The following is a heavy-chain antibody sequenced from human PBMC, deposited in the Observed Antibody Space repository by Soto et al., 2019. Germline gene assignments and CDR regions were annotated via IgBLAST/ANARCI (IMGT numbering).Heavy chain of an antibody. Sequence: ASVKVSCKASGYTFTSHGISWVRQAPGQGLEWMGWISAYNGNTNYAQKLQGRVTMTTDTSTSTAYMELRSLRSDDTAVYYCARVIGTGYYNDNWFDPWGQGTLVTVSS. CDR1: GYTFTSHG. CDR3: ARVIGTGYYNDNWFDP. J-gene: IGHJ5*02. CDR2: ISAYNGNT. V-gene: IGHV1-18*01. D-gene: IGHD3-9*01.